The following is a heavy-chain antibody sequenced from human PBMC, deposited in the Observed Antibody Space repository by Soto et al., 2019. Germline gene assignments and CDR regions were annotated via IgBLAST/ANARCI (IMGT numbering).Heavy chain of an antibody. CDR2: IKAANGNT. V-gene: IGHV1-3*01. D-gene: IGHD2-21*01. CDR1: GNTFTSDA. CDR3: ARVFCGGDCYYYGIDV. J-gene: IGHJ6*02. Sequence: ASVKVSCKASGNTFTSDAIHWVLQAPGQRLEWMGWIKAANGNTKYSQKFQGRVTITRDTSASTAYMELSSLRSEDTAVYFCARVFCGGDCYYYGIDVWGQGTTVTVSS.